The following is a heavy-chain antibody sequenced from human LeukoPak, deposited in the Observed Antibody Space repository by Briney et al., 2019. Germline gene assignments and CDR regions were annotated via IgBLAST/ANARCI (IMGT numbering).Heavy chain of an antibody. J-gene: IGHJ4*02. CDR3: GKGINYYDNHGYLKD. CDR2: IGGRGDTT. CDR1: GFTFTNFA. V-gene: IGHV3-23*01. Sequence: QTGGSLRLSCSASGFTFTNFAMSWVRQAPGKGLEWVSTIGGRGDTTFYADSVKGRFTISRDNSKTTLYLQMNSLRAEDTAVYYCGKGINYYDNHGYLKDWGQGTLVTVSS. D-gene: IGHD3-22*01.